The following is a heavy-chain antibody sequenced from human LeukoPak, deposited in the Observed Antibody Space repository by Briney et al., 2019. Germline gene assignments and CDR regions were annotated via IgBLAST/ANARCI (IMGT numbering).Heavy chain of an antibody. V-gene: IGHV1-69*05. CDR3: ARGPGYCSGGSCYSGLAEYFQH. J-gene: IGHJ1*01. D-gene: IGHD2-15*01. CDR1: GGTFSSYA. CDR2: IIPIFGTA. Sequence: EASVKVPCKASGGTFSSYAISWVRQAPGQGLEWMGRIIPIFGTANYAQKFQGRVTITTDESTSTAYMELSSLRSEDTAVYYCARGPGYCSGGSCYSGLAEYFQHWGQGTLVTVSS.